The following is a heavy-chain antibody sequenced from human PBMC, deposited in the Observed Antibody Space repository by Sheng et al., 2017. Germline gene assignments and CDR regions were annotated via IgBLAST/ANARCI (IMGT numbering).Heavy chain of an antibody. Sequence: QVQLVESGGGVVQPGRSLRLSCAASGFTFSSYAMHWVRQAPGKGLEWVAVISYDGSNKYYADSVKGRFTISRDNSKNTLYLQMNSLRAEDTAVYYCASLVHLWGQGTLVTVSS. CDR2: ISYDGSNK. CDR1: GFTFSSYA. CDR3: ASLVHL. D-gene: IGHD2-8*01. V-gene: IGHV3-30*04. J-gene: IGHJ4*02.